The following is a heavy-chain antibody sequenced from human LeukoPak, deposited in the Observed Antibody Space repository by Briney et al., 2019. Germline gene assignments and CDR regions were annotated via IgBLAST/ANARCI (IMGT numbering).Heavy chain of an antibody. J-gene: IGHJ6*03. CDR3: ARAVAEPPYYYYMDV. CDR2: IYHSGST. D-gene: IGHD6-19*01. V-gene: IGHV4-38-2*02. CDR1: GYSISSGYY. Sequence: PSETLSLTCTVSGYSISSGYYWGWIRQPPGKGLEWIGSIYHSGSTYYNPSLKSRVTISVDTSKNQFSLKLSSVTAADTAVYYCARAVAEPPYYYYMDVWGKGTTVTVSS.